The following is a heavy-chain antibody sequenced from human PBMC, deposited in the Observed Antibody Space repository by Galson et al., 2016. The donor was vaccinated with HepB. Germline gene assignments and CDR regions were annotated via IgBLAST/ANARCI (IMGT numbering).Heavy chain of an antibody. CDR1: GYNFANYY. Sequence: QSGAEVKKPGESLRISCKGSGYNFANYYISWVRQVPGKGLEWMGRTDPGDSYTNYRPSFQGLVTISADKSLSTTYLHWSSLKASDTAIYYCARSGLVSTIGGYFFDYWGQGALVTVSP. V-gene: IGHV5-10-1*01. D-gene: IGHD5/OR15-5a*01. CDR2: TDPGDSYT. J-gene: IGHJ4*02. CDR3: ARSGLVSTIGGYFFDY.